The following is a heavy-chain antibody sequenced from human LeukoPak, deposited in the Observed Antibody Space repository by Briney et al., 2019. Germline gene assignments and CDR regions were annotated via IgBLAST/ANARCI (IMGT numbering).Heavy chain of an antibody. Sequence: GSVTLYCAASGFTVSSNYMSWVRQAPGKGLEWVSVIYSGGSTYYADSVKGRFTISRDNAKNSLYLQMNSLRAEDTAVYYCARGGGNFDYWGQGNLGTVSS. CDR1: GFTVSSNY. D-gene: IGHD2-15*01. CDR3: ARGGGNFDY. CDR2: IYSGGST. V-gene: IGHV3-66*01. J-gene: IGHJ4*02.